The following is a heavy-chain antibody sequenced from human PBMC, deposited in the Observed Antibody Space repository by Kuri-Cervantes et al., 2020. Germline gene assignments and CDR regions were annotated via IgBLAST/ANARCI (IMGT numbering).Heavy chain of an antibody. D-gene: IGHD3-22*01. CDR2: IYASGST. CDR3: ARAQKDSPRSLDP. CDR1: GGSISNGTNF. Sequence: LRLSCIVSGGSISNGTNFWSWIRQTAGKGLEWIGRIYASGSTNYNPSLKSRVTISVDTSKNQFSLNLSSVTAADTAVYYCARAQKDSPRSLDPWGQGILVTVSS. J-gene: IGHJ5*02. V-gene: IGHV4-61*02.